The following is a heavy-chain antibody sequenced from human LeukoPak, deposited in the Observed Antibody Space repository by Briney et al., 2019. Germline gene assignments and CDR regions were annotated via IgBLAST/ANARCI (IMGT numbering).Heavy chain of an antibody. V-gene: IGHV3-53*01. CDR3: ARVNGNYGDYLLYYYYYGMDV. D-gene: IGHD4-17*01. CDR2: IYIAPTT. CDR1: GFAVSNYY. Sequence: GGSLRLSCAASGFAVSNYYMTWVRQAPGKGLEWVSIIYIAPTTYYADSVKGRFTISRGNAKNSLYLQMNSLRAEDTAVYYCARVNGNYGDYLLYYYYYGMDVWGQGTTVTVSS. J-gene: IGHJ6*02.